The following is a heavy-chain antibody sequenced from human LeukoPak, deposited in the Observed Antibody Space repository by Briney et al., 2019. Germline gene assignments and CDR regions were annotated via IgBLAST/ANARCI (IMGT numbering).Heavy chain of an antibody. CDR2: MNPNSGNT. CDR3: ASFPQGSNGPSDY. V-gene: IGHV1-8*01. D-gene: IGHD3-10*01. Sequence: ASVKVSCKASGYTFTSYDINWVRQATGQGLEWMGWMNPNSGNTGYAQKFQGRVTMTRNTSISTAYMGLSSLRSEDTAVYYCASFPQGSNGPSDYWGQGTLVTVSS. J-gene: IGHJ4*02. CDR1: GYTFTSYD.